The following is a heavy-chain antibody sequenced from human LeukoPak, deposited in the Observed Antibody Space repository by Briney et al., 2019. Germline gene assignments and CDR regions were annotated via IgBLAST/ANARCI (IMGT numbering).Heavy chain of an antibody. CDR1: GYSISSGYY. D-gene: IGHD2-15*01. J-gene: IGHJ4*02. CDR3: ARGGDIVVVVAANAFDY. V-gene: IGHV4-38-2*01. CDR2: IYHSGST. Sequence: SETVSLTCAVSGYSISSGYYWGWIRPPPGKGLEWIGSIYHSGSTYYNPSLKSRVTISVDTSKNQFSLKLSSVTAADTAVYYCARGGDIVVVVAANAFDYWGQGTLVTVSS.